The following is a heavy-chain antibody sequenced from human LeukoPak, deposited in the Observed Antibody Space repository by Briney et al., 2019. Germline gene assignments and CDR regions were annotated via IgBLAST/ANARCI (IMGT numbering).Heavy chain of an antibody. Sequence: ASVKVSCKASGYTFTGYYMHWVRQAPGQGLEWMGWINPNSGGTNYAQKFQGKVTMTRDTSISTAYMELSRLRSDDTAVYYCAALGGSYLYYFDYWGQGTLVTVSS. CDR1: GYTFTGYY. V-gene: IGHV1-2*02. CDR2: INPNSGGT. J-gene: IGHJ4*02. D-gene: IGHD1-26*01. CDR3: AALGGSYLYYFDY.